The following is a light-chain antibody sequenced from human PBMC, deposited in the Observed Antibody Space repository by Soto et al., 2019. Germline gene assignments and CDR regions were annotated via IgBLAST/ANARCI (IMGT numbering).Light chain of an antibody. CDR2: DAS. V-gene: IGKV1-12*01. J-gene: IGKJ4*01. CDR1: QGISSR. CDR3: QQAGTSPLT. Sequence: DIGMTQSPCSVSASVGERATITCRASQGISSRLAWYQQKPEQAPSLLIYDASSLQSGVPSRFRGSGSGTDFTLTISSLQPEDFAPYYCQQAGTSPLTFGGGTKVEIK.